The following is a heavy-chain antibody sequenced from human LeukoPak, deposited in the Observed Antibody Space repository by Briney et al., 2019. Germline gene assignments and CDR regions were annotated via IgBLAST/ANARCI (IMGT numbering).Heavy chain of an antibody. J-gene: IGHJ4*02. CDR2: IKQDGSEK. D-gene: IGHD2-21*01. V-gene: IGHV3-7*01. Sequence: PGGSLRLSCVVSGFTLSTYWTTWVRQAPGKGLEWVANIKQDGSEKDYVDSVKGRFTISRDNAKNSLYLQMNSLRAEDTAVYYCARGLWTFDNWGQGALVTVSS. CDR3: ARGLWTFDN. CDR1: GFTLSTYW.